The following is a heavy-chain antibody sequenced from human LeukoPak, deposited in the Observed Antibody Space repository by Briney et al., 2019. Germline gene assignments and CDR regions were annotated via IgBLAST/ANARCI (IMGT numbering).Heavy chain of an antibody. Sequence: PSETLSLTCTVSGGSISSYYWSWIRQPPGKGLEWIGYIYYSGSTNYNPSLKSRVTISVDTSKNQFSLKLSSVTAADTAVYYCARAISGSYYSYYFDYWGQGTLVTVSS. CDR2: IYYSGST. CDR1: GGSISSYY. D-gene: IGHD1-26*01. J-gene: IGHJ4*02. CDR3: ARAISGSYYSYYFDY. V-gene: IGHV4-59*01.